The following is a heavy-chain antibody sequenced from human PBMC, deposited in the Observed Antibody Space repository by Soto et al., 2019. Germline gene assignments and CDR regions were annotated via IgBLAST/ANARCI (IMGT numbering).Heavy chain of an antibody. V-gene: IGHV4-31*03. Sequence: QVQLQESGPGLVKPSQTLSLTCTVSGGSISSGGYYWSWIRQHPGKGLEWIGYSYYSGFTYYTPSLTSRVTMLVDTSKNLFSLKLGSVTAADTAVYYCARSVDPWGQGTLVTVSS. J-gene: IGHJ5*02. CDR2: SYYSGFT. CDR3: ARSVDP. CDR1: GGSISSGGYY.